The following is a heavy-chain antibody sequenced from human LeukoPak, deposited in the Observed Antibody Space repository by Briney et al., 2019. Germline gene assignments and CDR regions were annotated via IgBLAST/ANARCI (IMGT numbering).Heavy chain of an antibody. CDR1: GYTFTSYG. D-gene: IGHD3-10*01. CDR3: ARAPPGVSGSPSWY. Sequence: ASVKVSCKASGYTFTSYGINWVRQAPGQGLEWMAWISGYNGNTNYALKFQDRVTLTTDTSTSTAYMELRSLRLDDTAVYYCARAPPGVSGSPSWYWGQGTLVTVSS. CDR2: ISGYNGNT. J-gene: IGHJ4*02. V-gene: IGHV1-18*01.